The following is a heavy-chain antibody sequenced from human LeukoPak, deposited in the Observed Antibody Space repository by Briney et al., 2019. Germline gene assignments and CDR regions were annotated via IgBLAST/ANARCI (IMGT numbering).Heavy chain of an antibody. CDR2: SNYSEST. J-gene: IGHJ4*02. Sequence: SETLSLTCIVSGGSISSYYWSWIRQPPGKGLEWIGYSNYSESTNYNPSLTSRVTTSIDTSKNQFSLNVRSVTAADTAVYYCARHASGWDFHYWGQGTLVTVSS. V-gene: IGHV4-59*08. D-gene: IGHD3-9*01. CDR1: GGSISSYY. CDR3: ARHASGWDFHY.